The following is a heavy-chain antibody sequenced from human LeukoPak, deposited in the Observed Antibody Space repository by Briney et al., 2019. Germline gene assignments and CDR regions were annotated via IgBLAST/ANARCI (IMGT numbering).Heavy chain of an antibody. J-gene: IGHJ5*02. V-gene: IGHV6-1*01. D-gene: IGHD2-15*01. Sequence: SQTLSLTCAISGDSVSSDSAAWNWIRQSPSRGLEWLGRTYYRSKWYNDYAVSVKSRITINPDTSKNQFSLQLNSVTPEDTAVYYCAREFAGVVAATTWFDPWGQGTLVTVSS. CDR2: TYYRSKWYN. CDR3: AREFAGVVAATTWFDP. CDR1: GDSVSSDSAA.